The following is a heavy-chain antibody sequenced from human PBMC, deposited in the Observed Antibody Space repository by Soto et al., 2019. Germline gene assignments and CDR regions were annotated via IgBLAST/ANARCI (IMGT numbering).Heavy chain of an antibody. CDR1: GFTFSSYG. CDR3: AKSSGVYGNYDNGMDV. V-gene: IGHV3-23*01. D-gene: IGHD3-22*01. CDR2: ITFSGGII. J-gene: IGHJ6*02. Sequence: EVQLLESGGGLLQPGGSLRLSCAASGFTFSSYGMSWVRQAPGKGLEWVTTITFSGGIIDYADSVKGRFTISRDNSKNTLYLQMNSLRAEDTAIYYCAKSSGVYGNYDNGMDVWGQGTTVTVSS.